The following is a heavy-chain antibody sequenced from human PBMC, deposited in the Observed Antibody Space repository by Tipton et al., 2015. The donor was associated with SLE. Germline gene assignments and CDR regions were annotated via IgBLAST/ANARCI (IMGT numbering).Heavy chain of an antibody. V-gene: IGHV4-59*11. CDR2: VSHSGTT. CDR1: GDSLRNHY. Sequence: TLSLTCTVSGDSLRNHYWTWIRQPPGKGLEWIGYVSHSGTTSYNPSLKSRVTISIDMSKNQFSLKLSSVTAADTAVYYCARAGGVEMATINYWGQGTLVTVSS. D-gene: IGHD5-24*01. CDR3: ARAGGVEMATINY. J-gene: IGHJ4*02.